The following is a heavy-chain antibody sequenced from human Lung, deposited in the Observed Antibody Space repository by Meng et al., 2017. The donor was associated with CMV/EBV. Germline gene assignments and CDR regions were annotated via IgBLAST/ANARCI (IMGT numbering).Heavy chain of an antibody. CDR2: IFSGGST. D-gene: IGHD4-23*01. CDR1: GLTVSNNY. CDR3: ARGYPGGDFDA. Sequence: GESXKISCAASGLTVSNNYMTWVRQAPGKGLECVSVIFSGGSTYYVDSVKGRFTISRDASKNTLYLQMNNLRADDTAVYYCARGYPGGDFDAWGRGTLVTVSS. J-gene: IGHJ4*02. V-gene: IGHV3-53*01.